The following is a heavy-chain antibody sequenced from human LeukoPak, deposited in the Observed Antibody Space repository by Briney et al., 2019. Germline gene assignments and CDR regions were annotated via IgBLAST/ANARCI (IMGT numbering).Heavy chain of an antibody. J-gene: IGHJ4*02. Sequence: GGSLRLSCEASGFTFSDYYMSWLRQAPGKGLEWVSYISSSGSTLYHADSVKGRFTISRDNAKNSLYLQMNSLRAEDTAVYYCASSYTVTTCDYWGQGTLVTVSS. CDR3: ASSYTVTTCDY. D-gene: IGHD4-11*01. CDR2: ISSSGSTL. V-gene: IGHV3-11*01. CDR1: GFTFSDYY.